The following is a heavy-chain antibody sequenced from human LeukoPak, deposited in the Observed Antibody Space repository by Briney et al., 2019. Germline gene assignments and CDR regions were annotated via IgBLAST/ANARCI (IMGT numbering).Heavy chain of an antibody. J-gene: IGHJ6*02. Sequence: ASVKVSCKASGGTFSSYAISWVRQAPGQGLEWMGRIIPILGIANYAQKFQGRVTITADKSTSTAYMELSSLRSADTAVYYCARNLLPAAGAPYYYGMDVWGQGTTVTVSS. CDR3: ARNLLPAAGAPYYYGMDV. V-gene: IGHV1-69*04. CDR1: GGTFSSYA. D-gene: IGHD6-13*01. CDR2: IIPILGIA.